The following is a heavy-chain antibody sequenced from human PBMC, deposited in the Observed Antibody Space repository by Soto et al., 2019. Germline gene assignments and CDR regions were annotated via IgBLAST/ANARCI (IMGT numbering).Heavy chain of an antibody. CDR2: ISNDGSNK. D-gene: IGHD2-15*01. CDR1: GFTFSSYG. V-gene: IGHV3-30*18. CDR3: AKDVVYCIMD. Sequence: QVQLVESGGGVVQPGRSLRLSCAASGFTFSSYGMHWVRQAPGKGLEWVAVISNDGSNKYYADSVKGRFTISRDNSKNTLYLQMNSLRAEDTAVYYCAKDVVYCIMDWGQGTLVTVSS. J-gene: IGHJ4*02.